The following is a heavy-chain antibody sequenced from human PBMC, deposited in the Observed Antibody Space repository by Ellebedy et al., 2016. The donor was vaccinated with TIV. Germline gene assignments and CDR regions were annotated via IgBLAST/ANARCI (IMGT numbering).Heavy chain of an antibody. CDR2: ITANALTT. Sequence: GESLKISXAASGFTFSNYAMGWVRHVPGRGPEWVSTITANALTTWYADSVKGRFTISRDNSRSTVSLQMNSLRAEDTAPYYCVRDRNYPNDVFDLWGQGTTVTVSS. D-gene: IGHD5-24*01. CDR3: VRDRNYPNDVFDL. CDR1: GFTFSNYA. J-gene: IGHJ3*01. V-gene: IGHV3-23*01.